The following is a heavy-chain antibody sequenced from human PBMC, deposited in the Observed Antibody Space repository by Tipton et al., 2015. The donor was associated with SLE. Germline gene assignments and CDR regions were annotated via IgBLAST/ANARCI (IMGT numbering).Heavy chain of an antibody. J-gene: IGHJ4*02. CDR3: ARTGSLYSSGWYQ. D-gene: IGHD6-19*01. CDR2: IYHSGST. V-gene: IGHV4-39*01. Sequence: TLSLTCTVSGGSISSSSYYWGWIRQPPGKGLEWIGSIYHSGSTYYNPSLKSPATISVDTSKNQFSLKLSSVTAADTAVYYCARTGSLYSSGWYQWGQGTLVTVSS. CDR1: GGSISSSSYY.